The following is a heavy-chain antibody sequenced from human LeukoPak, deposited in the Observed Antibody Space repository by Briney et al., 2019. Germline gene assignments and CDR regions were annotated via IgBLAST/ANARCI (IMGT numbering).Heavy chain of an antibody. Sequence: GGSLSLSWAASGFTFNNYGMDWVRQSPGKGLEWVAGIHWNSDNTGYGDSVKGRFIISRDNAKDSLYLQMNSLTAEDTALYYCAGGSGGGYYYFDSWGQGTLVTVSS. CDR1: GFTFNNYG. J-gene: IGHJ4*02. CDR3: AGGSGGGYYYFDS. D-gene: IGHD4-23*01. CDR2: IHWNSDNT. V-gene: IGHV3-20*04.